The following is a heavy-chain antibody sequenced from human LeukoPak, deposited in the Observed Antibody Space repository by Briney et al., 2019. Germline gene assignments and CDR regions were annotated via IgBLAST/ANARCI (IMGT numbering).Heavy chain of an antibody. V-gene: IGHV4-39*01. CDR1: GGSISSGSYY. Sequence: SETLSLTCTVSGGSISSGSYYWGWVRQPPGKGLEWIGSGTTYYNPSLQSRVTIPVDTSRNQFSLKLSSVTAADTAVYYCARTGGYMVWGVQNWFEPWGQGTLVTVSA. D-gene: IGHD3-10*01. J-gene: IGHJ5*02. CDR2: GTT. CDR3: ARTGGYMVWGVQNWFEP.